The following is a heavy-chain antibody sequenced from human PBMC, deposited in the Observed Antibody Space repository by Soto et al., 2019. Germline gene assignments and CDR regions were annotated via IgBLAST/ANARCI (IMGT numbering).Heavy chain of an antibody. Sequence: QVQLEQSGAEVKKPGSSVKVSCKASGGTFSTSAISWVRQAPGQGLEWMGGIMPIFRTPDYAQKFKGRVTVTADESTSTAYMELSGLRSDDTAVYYCARVKDPPQLCGNYYYILDVWGQGTTVTVSS. V-gene: IGHV1-69*12. CDR1: GGTFSTSA. CDR3: ARVKDPPQLCGNYYYILDV. D-gene: IGHD3-16*01. J-gene: IGHJ6*02. CDR2: IMPIFRTP.